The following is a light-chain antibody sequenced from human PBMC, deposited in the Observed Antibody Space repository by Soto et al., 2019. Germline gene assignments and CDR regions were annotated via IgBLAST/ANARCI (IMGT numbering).Light chain of an antibody. CDR2: GAT. J-gene: IGKJ4*01. CDR1: QTISNY. Sequence: AIRMTQSPSSFSASIGDKVTITCRASQTISNYLVWYQQKPGKAPKVLIYGATTLQSGVPSRFSGSGSGTDFTLTISCLQSEDFATYYCQQHYNYPLTFGGGTKVEIK. V-gene: IGKV1-8*01. CDR3: QQHYNYPLT.